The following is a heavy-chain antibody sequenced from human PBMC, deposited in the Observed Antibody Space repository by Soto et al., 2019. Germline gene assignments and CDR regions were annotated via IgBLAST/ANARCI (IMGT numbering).Heavy chain of an antibody. V-gene: IGHV3-21*01. CDR2: ISSSSSYI. D-gene: IGHD3-9*01. Sequence: PGGSLRLSCAASGFTFSSYSMNWVRQAPGKGLEWVSSISSSSSYIYYADSVKGRFTISRDNAKNSLYLQMNSLRAEDTAVYYCARESKDSYYDILTGSRNWFDPWDQGTLVTVSS. J-gene: IGHJ5*02. CDR3: ARESKDSYYDILTGSRNWFDP. CDR1: GFTFSSYS.